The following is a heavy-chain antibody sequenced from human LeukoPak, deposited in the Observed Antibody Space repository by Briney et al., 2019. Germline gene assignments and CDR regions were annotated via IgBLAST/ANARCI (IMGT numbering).Heavy chain of an antibody. D-gene: IGHD6-6*01. CDR2: INPSGGST. CDR1: GYTFTSYY. Sequence: ASVKVSCKASGYTFTSYYMHWVRQAPGQGLEWMGIINPSGGSTSYPQKFQGRVTMTRDTSTSTVYMELSSLRSEDTAVYYCFGLDSTRYSSSSKVSGYWGQGTLVTVSS. CDR3: FGLDSTRYSSSSKVSGY. V-gene: IGHV1-46*01. J-gene: IGHJ4*02.